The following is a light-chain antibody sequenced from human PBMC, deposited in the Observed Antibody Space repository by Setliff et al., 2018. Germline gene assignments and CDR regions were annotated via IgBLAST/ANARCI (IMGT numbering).Light chain of an antibody. CDR3: NAYTSGSTYV. Sequence: QSALTQPASVSGSAGQSITISCPGTSSDVGSYDLVSWYQQHPGKAPKLIIYAVSDRPSGVSNRFSGSKSGNTASLTISGLQTEDEADYYCNAYTSGSTYVFGTGTKVTVL. V-gene: IGLV2-14*03. J-gene: IGLJ1*01. CDR1: SSDVGSYDL. CDR2: AVS.